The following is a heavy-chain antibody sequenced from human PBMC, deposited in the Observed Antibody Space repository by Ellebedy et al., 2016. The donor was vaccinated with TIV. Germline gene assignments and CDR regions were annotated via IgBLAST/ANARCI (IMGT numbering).Heavy chain of an antibody. CDR2: IKQDGSEK. Sequence: GESLKISXAASGFTFSSYWMSWVRQAPGKGLEWVANIKQDGSEKYYVDSVKGRFTISRDNAKNSLYLQMNSLRAEDTAVYYCARTHGSGSYYSVPYFDYWGQGTLVTVSS. CDR3: ARTHGSGSYYSVPYFDY. V-gene: IGHV3-7*03. J-gene: IGHJ4*02. CDR1: GFTFSSYW. D-gene: IGHD3-10*01.